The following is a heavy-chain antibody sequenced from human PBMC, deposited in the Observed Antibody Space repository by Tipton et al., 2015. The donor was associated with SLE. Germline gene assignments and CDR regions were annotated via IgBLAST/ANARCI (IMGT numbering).Heavy chain of an antibody. CDR2: MNPNSGNT. V-gene: IGHV1-8*02. CDR3: AREGSSWYGYYYGMDV. Sequence: QSGPEVKKPGASVKVSCKASGCTFTSYDINWVRQATGQGLEWMGWMNPNSGNTGYAQKFQGRVTMTRNTSISTAYMELSSLRSEDTAVYYCAREGSSWYGYYYGMDVWGQGTTVTVSS. D-gene: IGHD6-13*01. J-gene: IGHJ6*02. CDR1: GCTFTSYD.